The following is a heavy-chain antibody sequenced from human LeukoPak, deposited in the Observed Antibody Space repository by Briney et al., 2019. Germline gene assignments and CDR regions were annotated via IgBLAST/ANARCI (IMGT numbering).Heavy chain of an antibody. CDR2: ISYDGSNK. Sequence: PGGSLRLSCAASGFTFSSYGMHWVRQAPGKGLEWVAVISYDGSNKYYADSVKGRFTISRDNSKNTLYLQMNSLRAEDTAAYYCAKVSHYDILTGHFDYWGQGTLVTVSS. CDR3: AKVSHYDILTGHFDY. V-gene: IGHV3-30*18. D-gene: IGHD3-9*01. CDR1: GFTFSSYG. J-gene: IGHJ4*02.